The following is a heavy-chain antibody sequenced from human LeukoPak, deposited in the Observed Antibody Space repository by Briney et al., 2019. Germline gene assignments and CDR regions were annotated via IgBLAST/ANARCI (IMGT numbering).Heavy chain of an antibody. CDR2: ISSGGSTT. V-gene: IGHV3-48*03. D-gene: IGHD2-2*01. CDR1: GFTFSTYE. Sequence: GGSLRLSCAASGFTFSTYEMNWVRQAPGRGLEWVSYISSGGSTTYYADSVKGRLTISRDNAKNSLYLQMNNLRGDDTAVYYCARRYCSSTSCTLDYWGQGTLVTVSS. J-gene: IGHJ4*02. CDR3: ARRYCSSTSCTLDY.